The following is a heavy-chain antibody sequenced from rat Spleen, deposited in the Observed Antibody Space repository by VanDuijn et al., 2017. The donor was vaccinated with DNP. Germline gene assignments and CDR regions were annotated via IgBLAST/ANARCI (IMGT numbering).Heavy chain of an antibody. CDR3: ARHVLPLRVWDY. CDR2: ISYDGAS. Sequence: EVQLVESGGGLVLPGRSLKLSCVASGFSFSDYYLAWVRQAPTKGLEWVAYISYDGASYYRDSVKGRFTISRDNAKSTLYLQMISLRSEDMATYYCARHVLPLRVWDYWGQGVMVTVSS. CDR1: GFSFSDYY. J-gene: IGHJ2*01. V-gene: IGHV5-22*01. D-gene: IGHD4-1*01.